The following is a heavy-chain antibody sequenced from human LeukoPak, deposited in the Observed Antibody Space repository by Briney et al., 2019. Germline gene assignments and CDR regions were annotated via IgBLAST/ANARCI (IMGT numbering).Heavy chain of an antibody. CDR1: GFPFSNYW. D-gene: IGHD1-1*01. CDR2: IKQDGSEK. Sequence: GGSLRLSCATSGFPFSNYWMNWVRQAPGKGLEWVANIKQDGSEKFYVDSVKGRFTISRDNAKKSLYLQMNSLRADDTAVYYCASLGNWGQGTLVTVSS. V-gene: IGHV3-7*01. CDR3: ASLGN. J-gene: IGHJ4*02.